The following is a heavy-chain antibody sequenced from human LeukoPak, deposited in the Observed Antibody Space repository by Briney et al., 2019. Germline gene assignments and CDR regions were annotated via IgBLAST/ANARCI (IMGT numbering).Heavy chain of an antibody. Sequence: QSGGSLRLSCAASGFSFSTSWMHWVRQASGKGLEWVGRIRSKANSYATAYAASVKGRFTISRDDSKNTAYLQMNSLKTEDTAVYYCFIRTLGVLEYYFDYWGQGTLVTVSS. CDR2: IRSKANSYAT. J-gene: IGHJ4*02. CDR3: FIRTLGVLEYYFDY. CDR1: GFSFSTSW. D-gene: IGHD2/OR15-2a*01. V-gene: IGHV3-73*01.